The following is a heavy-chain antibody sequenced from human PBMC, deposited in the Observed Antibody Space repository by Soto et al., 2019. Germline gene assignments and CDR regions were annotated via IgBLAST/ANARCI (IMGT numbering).Heavy chain of an antibody. CDR1: GGSFSGYY. D-gene: IGHD3-3*01. V-gene: IGHV4-34*01. CDR3: ASSKYYDFWSGYYSRGYCDY. Sequence: KPSETLSLTCAVYGGSFSGYYWSWIRQPPGKGLEWIGEINHSGSTNYNPSLKSRVTISVDTSKNQFSLKLSSVTAADTAVYYCASSKYYDFWSGYYSRGYCDYWGQGTLVRVSS. J-gene: IGHJ4*02. CDR2: INHSGST.